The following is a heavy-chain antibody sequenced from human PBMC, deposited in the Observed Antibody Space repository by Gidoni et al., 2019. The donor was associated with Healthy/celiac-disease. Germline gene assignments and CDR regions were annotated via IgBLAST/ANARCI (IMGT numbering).Heavy chain of an antibody. CDR2: IYHSGST. D-gene: IGHD6-13*01. J-gene: IGHJ4*02. CDR3: ARDSGSWYFAY. CDR1: GVSLSSYY. Sequence: QVLLQESGPGLVKPSETLSLTCTVSGVSLSSYYWSWIRQHPGKGLEWIGYIYHSGSTNYNPSLNIRVTISVDTSKNQFSMKLSSVTAADTAVYYCARDSGSWYFAYWGQGTLVTVSS. V-gene: IGHV4-59*01.